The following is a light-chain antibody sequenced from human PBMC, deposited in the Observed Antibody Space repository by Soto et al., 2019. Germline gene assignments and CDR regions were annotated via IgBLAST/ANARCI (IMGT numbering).Light chain of an antibody. CDR1: QSVGIN. CDR2: DAS. Sequence: EIVLTQSPATLSLSPGERATLSCRASQSVGINLAWYQHKPGQAPRLLIYDASNRATGISARFSGSGSGTDFTLTISSLEPEDFAVYYCQQRSSWPQLTFGGGTKVEI. J-gene: IGKJ4*01. CDR3: QQRSSWPQLT. V-gene: IGKV3-11*01.